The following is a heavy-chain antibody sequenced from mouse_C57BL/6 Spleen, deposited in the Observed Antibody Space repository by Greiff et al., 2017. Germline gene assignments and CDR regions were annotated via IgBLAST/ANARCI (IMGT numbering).Heavy chain of an antibody. V-gene: IGHV3-6*01. J-gene: IGHJ3*01. Sequence: ESGPGLVKPSQSLSLTCSVTGYSITSGYYWNWIRQFPGNKLEWMGYISYDGSNNYNPSLKNRISITRDTSKNQFFLKLKSVTTEDTATYYCARTGTSADWGQGTLVTVSA. CDR2: ISYDGSN. CDR1: GYSITSGYY. D-gene: IGHD4-1*01. CDR3: ARTGTSAD.